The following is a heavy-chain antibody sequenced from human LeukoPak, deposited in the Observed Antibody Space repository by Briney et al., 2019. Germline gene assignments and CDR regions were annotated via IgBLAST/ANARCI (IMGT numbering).Heavy chain of an antibody. J-gene: IGHJ4*02. V-gene: IGHV3-9*01. CDR1: GFTFDDYA. D-gene: IGHD6-13*01. Sequence: PGGSLSLSCAAYGFTFDDYAMHWVRQAPGKGLEWVSGISWNSGSIGYADSVKGRFTISRDNAKNSLYLQMNSLRAEDTALYYCAKGDLSIAAAGSFDYWGQGTLVTVSS. CDR3: AKGDLSIAAAGSFDY. CDR2: ISWNSGSI.